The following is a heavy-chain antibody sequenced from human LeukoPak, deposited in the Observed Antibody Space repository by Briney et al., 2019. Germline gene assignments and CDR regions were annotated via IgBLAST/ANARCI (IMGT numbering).Heavy chain of an antibody. J-gene: IGHJ6*03. Sequence: KPSETLSLTCAVYGGSFSGYYWSWIRQPPGKGLEWIGEINHSGSTNYNPSLKSRVTISVDTSKNQFSLKLSSVTAADTAVYYCARETSVSTIDYYYYYMDVWGKGTTVTISS. V-gene: IGHV4-34*01. CDR2: INHSGST. CDR1: GGSFSGYY. CDR3: ARETSVSTIDYYYYYMDV. D-gene: IGHD4-17*01.